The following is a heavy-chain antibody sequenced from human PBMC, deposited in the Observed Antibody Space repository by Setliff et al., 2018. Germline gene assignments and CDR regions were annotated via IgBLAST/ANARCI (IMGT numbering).Heavy chain of an antibody. CDR2: IYSSGST. CDR3: ARAAKYDSSGYYGFWFDP. Sequence: SETLSLTCTVSGGSISSSYWSWIRQPPGKGLEWIGYIYSSGSTNNNPSLKSRATISEDTSKNQFSLKLSSVTAADTAVYYCARAAKYDSSGYYGFWFDPWGQGTLVTVSS. V-gene: IGHV4-59*01. D-gene: IGHD3-22*01. CDR1: GGSISSSY. J-gene: IGHJ5*02.